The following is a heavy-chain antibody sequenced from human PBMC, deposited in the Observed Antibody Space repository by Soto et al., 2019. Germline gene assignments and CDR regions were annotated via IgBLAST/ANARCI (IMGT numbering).Heavy chain of an antibody. Sequence: SETLSLTCAVYGGSFSGYYWSWIRQPPGKGLEWIGEINHSGSTNYNPSLKSRVTISVDTSKNQFSLKLSSVTAADTAVYYCARLPINCSGGSCYEDAFDIWGQGTMVTVSS. V-gene: IGHV4-34*01. CDR1: GGSFSGYY. CDR2: INHSGST. CDR3: ARLPINCSGGSCYEDAFDI. J-gene: IGHJ3*02. D-gene: IGHD2-15*01.